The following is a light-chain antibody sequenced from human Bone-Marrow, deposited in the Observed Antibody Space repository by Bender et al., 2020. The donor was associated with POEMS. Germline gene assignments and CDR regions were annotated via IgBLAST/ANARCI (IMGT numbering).Light chain of an antibody. J-gene: IGLJ1*01. CDR2: YVS. CDR1: SGDVGGYSF. CDR3: CSYADTAYV. V-gene: IGLV2-11*01. Sequence: QSALTQPRSVSGSPGQSVTISCTGSSGDVGGYSFVSWYQQHPGEAPKLIIYYVSQRPSGVPDRFSGSKSGNTASLTISGLQAEDEADYYCCSYADTAYVFGTGTKVTVL.